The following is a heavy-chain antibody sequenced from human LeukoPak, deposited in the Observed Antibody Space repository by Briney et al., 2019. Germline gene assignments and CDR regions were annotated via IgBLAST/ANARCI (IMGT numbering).Heavy chain of an antibody. J-gene: IGHJ6*04. CDR3: ARAKRGGYSGYDYGMDL. D-gene: IGHD5-12*01. V-gene: IGHV3-30*04. CDR1: GFTFSSYA. CDR2: ISYDGSNT. Sequence: GRSLRLSCAASGFTFSSYAMHWVRQAPGKGLEWVAVISYDGSNTYYADSVKGRFTISRDNSKNTLYLQMNSLRAEDTAVYYCARAKRGGYSGYDYGMDLWGKGTTVTVSS.